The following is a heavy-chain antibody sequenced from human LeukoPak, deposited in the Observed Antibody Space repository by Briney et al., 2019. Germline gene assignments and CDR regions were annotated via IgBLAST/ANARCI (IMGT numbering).Heavy chain of an antibody. J-gene: IGHJ4*02. D-gene: IGHD3-22*01. Sequence: SETLSLTCTVSGGSISSGGHYWSWIRQHPGKGLEWIGYIYYSGSTYYNPSLKSRVTLSVDTSKNQFSLKLSSVTAADTAVYYCAGRGGSGYYFFDYWGQGTLVTVS. V-gene: IGHV4-31*03. CDR2: IYYSGST. CDR1: GGSISSGGHY. CDR3: AGRGGSGYYFFDY.